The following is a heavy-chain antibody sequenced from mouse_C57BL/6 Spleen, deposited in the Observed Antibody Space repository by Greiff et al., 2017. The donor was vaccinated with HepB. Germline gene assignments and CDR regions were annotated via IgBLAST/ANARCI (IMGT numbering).Heavy chain of an antibody. Sequence: EVKLMESGGGLVQSGRSLRLSCATSGFTFSDFYMEWVRQAPGKGLEWIAASRNKANDYTTEYSASVKGRFIVSRDTSQSILYLQMNALRAEDTAIYYCARDARYQAWFAYWGQGTLVTVSA. CDR3: ARDARYQAWFAY. CDR1: GFTFSDFY. D-gene: IGHD3-2*02. CDR2: SRNKANDYTT. J-gene: IGHJ3*01. V-gene: IGHV7-1*01.